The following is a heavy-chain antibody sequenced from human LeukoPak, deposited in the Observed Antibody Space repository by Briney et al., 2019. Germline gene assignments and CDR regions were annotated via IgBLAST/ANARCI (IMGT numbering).Heavy chain of an antibody. D-gene: IGHD3-10*01. V-gene: IGHV3-23*01. CDR3: AKGAFERFGEPSDY. CDR2: ITGSGGYT. J-gene: IGHJ4*02. Sequence: GGSLRLSCAASGFTFTSYAMSWVRQAPGKGLEWGSCITGSGGYTYYPDSVKGRFTISRDNSKNTLYLQMYSLRAEDTAVYYCAKGAFERFGEPSDYWGQGTLVAVSS. CDR1: GFTFTSYA.